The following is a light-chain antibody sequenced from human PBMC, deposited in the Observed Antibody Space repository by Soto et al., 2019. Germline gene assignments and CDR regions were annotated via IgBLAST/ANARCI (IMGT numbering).Light chain of an antibody. Sequence: QSVLTPPPSPSGSPGQSVTISCPGTSSDVGGYNYVSWYQQYPGRAPKLMIYEVTKRPSGVPDRFSGSKSGNTASLTVSGLQAEDEADYYCSSYAASNNFYFVFGGGTKVTVL. J-gene: IGLJ3*02. CDR3: SSYAASNNFYFV. CDR1: SSDVGGYNY. V-gene: IGLV2-8*01. CDR2: EVT.